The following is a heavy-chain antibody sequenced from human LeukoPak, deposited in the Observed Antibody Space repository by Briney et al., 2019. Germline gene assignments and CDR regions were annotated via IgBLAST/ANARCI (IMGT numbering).Heavy chain of an antibody. Sequence: GGSLRLSCAASGFTVSSNYMSWVRQAPGKGLEWVSVIYSGGSTYYADSVKGRFTISRDNSKNTLHLQMNSLRAEDTAVYYCARETPGYSSGWYSTWGYYFDYWGQGTLVTVSS. CDR3: ARETPGYSSGWYSTWGYYFDY. CDR1: GFTVSSNY. J-gene: IGHJ4*02. D-gene: IGHD6-19*01. CDR2: IYSGGST. V-gene: IGHV3-53*01.